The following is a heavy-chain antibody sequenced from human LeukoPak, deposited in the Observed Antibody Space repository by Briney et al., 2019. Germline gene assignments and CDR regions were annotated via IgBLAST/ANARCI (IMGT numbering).Heavy chain of an antibody. Sequence: GSLRLSCAASGFTFSSYYMKWVRQAPGKGLEWIGEINYSGSTNYNPSLKSRVTISVDTSKNQFSLKLSSVTAADTAVYYCARHGNYYGSGSYYWGQGTLVIVSS. D-gene: IGHD3-10*01. CDR1: GFTFSSYY. CDR3: ARHGNYYGSGSYY. CDR2: INYSGST. V-gene: IGHV4-34*01. J-gene: IGHJ4*02.